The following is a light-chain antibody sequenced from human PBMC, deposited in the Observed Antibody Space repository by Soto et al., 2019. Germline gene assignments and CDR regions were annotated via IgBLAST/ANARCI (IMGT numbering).Light chain of an antibody. CDR3: SSYTSSNTLI. V-gene: IGLV2-14*01. Sequence: QSALTQPASVSGSPGQTITISCTGTSSDVGGYNYVSWFQQYPGKAPKVMIYEVTNRPSGVSNRFSGSKSGNTASLTISGLQAEDEADYYCSSYTSSNTLIFGGGTKLTVL. CDR2: EVT. J-gene: IGLJ2*01. CDR1: SSDVGGYNY.